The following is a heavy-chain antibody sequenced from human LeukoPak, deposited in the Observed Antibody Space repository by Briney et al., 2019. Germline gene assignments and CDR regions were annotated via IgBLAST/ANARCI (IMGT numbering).Heavy chain of an antibody. CDR1: GGSIRSGGYS. CDR3: ARRFPAFDI. CDR2: IYYSGST. J-gene: IGHJ3*02. D-gene: IGHD3-10*01. V-gene: IGHV4-30-4*07. Sequence: SDTLSLTCAVSGGSIRSGGYSWSWIRQPPGKGLEWIGYIYYSGSTYYNPSLKSRVTISVDTSKNQFSLKLSSVTAADTAGYYCARRFPAFDIWGQGTMVTVSS.